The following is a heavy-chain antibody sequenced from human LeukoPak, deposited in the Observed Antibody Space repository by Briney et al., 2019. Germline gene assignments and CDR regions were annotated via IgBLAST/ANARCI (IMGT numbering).Heavy chain of an antibody. CDR2: ISPSGGST. CDR1: GYTFTGYW. J-gene: IGHJ4*02. Sequence: ASVKVSCKAFGYTFTGYWMHWVRQAPGQGPEWMGVISPSGGSTIYAQKFKGRVTLTRDMSTSTVYMELSSLRSEDTAVYYCARRHGSGVIDYWGQGTLVTVSS. CDR3: ARRHGSGVIDY. V-gene: IGHV1-46*01. D-gene: IGHD2-2*03.